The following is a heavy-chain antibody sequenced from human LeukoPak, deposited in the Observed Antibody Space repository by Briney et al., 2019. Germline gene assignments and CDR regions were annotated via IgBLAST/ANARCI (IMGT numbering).Heavy chain of an antibody. V-gene: IGHV4-61*02. CDR1: GDSISSGDYY. CDR2: IYTSGST. J-gene: IGHJ3*02. Sequence: PSQTLSLTCSVSGDSISSGDYYWSWIRQPAGKGLEWIGRIYTSGSTNYNPSLKSRVTMSVDTSKNQFSLKLSSVTAADTAVYYCARDFTRITMVRGVIFSPHAFDIWGQGTMVTVSS. CDR3: ARDFTRITMVRGVIFSPHAFDI. D-gene: IGHD3-10*01.